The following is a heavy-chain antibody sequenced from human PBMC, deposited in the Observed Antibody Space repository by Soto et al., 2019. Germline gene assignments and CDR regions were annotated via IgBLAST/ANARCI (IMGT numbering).Heavy chain of an antibody. CDR3: AEGRSSYAMDV. J-gene: IGHJ6*02. Sequence: SETLSLTCTVSAASISRSTAYWVWIRQSPGKGLEWIGSIYYRGSAYYSPSLKSRVTISVDTSKNQILLKLSSVTAADTAVYYCAEGRSSYAMDVWGQGTTVTVSS. CDR1: AASISRSTAY. CDR2: IYYRGSA. D-gene: IGHD3-10*01. V-gene: IGHV4-39*01.